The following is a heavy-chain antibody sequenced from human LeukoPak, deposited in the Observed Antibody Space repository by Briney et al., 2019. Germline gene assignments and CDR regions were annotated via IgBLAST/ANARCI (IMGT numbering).Heavy chain of an antibody. CDR3: ARPYCNGGSCHDYFDY. D-gene: IGHD2-15*01. CDR2: INPNSGGT. V-gene: IGHV1-2*02. J-gene: IGHJ4*02. CDR1: GYTFTSYY. Sequence: ASVKVPCKASGYTFTSYYIHWVRQAPGQGLEWMGWINPNSGGTNYAQKFQGRVTMTRDTSISTAYMELRRLSSDDTAIYYCARPYCNGGSCHDYFDYWGQGTLVSVSS.